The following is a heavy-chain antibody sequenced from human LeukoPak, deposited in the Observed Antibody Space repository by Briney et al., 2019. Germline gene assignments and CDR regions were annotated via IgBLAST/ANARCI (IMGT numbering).Heavy chain of an antibody. CDR2: IHYSGST. Sequence: SETLSLTCTVSGGSISSYYWSWIRQPPGKGLEWIGYIHYSGSTYYNPSLKSRVTISVDTSKNQFSLKLSSVTAADTAVYYCARVAYYDFWSGPFDYWGQGTLVTVSS. J-gene: IGHJ4*02. D-gene: IGHD3-3*01. V-gene: IGHV4-59*12. CDR3: ARVAYYDFWSGPFDY. CDR1: GGSISSYY.